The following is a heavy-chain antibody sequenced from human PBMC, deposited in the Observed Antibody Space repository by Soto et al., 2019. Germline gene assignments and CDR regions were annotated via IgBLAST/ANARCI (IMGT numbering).Heavy chain of an antibody. V-gene: IGHV3-48*01. CDR1: GFTFSSYS. J-gene: IGHJ6*02. CDR3: ARDDRVDDILTGSKVYSGMDD. CDR2: ISSSSSTI. Sequence: HLGGSLRLSCAASGFTFSSYSMNWVRQAPGKGLEWVSYISSSSSTIYYADSVKGRFTISRDNAKNSLYLQMNSLRAEDTAVYYCARDDRVDDILTGSKVYSGMDDWGQGTTVTVSS. D-gene: IGHD3-9*01.